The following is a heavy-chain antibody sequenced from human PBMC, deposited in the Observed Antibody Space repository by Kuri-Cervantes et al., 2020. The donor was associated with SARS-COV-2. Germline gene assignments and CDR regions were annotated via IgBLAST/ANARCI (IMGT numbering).Heavy chain of an antibody. D-gene: IGHD3-3*01. CDR1: GFTFSSYS. CDR2: ISYDGSNK. J-gene: IGHJ6*03. Sequence: GESLKISCAASGFTFSSYSMNWVRQAPGKGLEWVAVISYDGSNKYYADSVKGRFSISRDTSNNTLFLQMNSLRAEDTAVYYCAKPRGGDFWNSYYPYSYYMDVWGKGTTVTVSS. V-gene: IGHV3-30*18. CDR3: AKPRGGDFWNSYYPYSYYMDV.